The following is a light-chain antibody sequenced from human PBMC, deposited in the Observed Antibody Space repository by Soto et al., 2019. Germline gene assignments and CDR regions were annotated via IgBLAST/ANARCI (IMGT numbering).Light chain of an antibody. CDR1: QSITSSF. V-gene: IGKV3-20*01. CDR2: GAS. J-gene: IGKJ5*01. Sequence: EIFLTQSPGILSLSPWERASLSWWASQSITSSFLAWYQQKPGQAPRLLIYGASSRATGIPDRFSGTGSETDFTLTINRLEPEDFAVYYCQQYENSPITFGQGTRLEIK. CDR3: QQYENSPIT.